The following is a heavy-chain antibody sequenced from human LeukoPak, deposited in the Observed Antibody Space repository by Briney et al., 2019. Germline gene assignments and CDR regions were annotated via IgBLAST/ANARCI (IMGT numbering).Heavy chain of an antibody. D-gene: IGHD3-22*01. CDR3: ASNYYDSSGYYADAFDI. J-gene: IGHJ3*02. CDR2: IKQDGSEK. Sequence: PGGSLRLSCAASGFTFSSYWMSWVRQAPGKGLEWVANIKQDGSEKYYVDSVKGRFTISRDNAKNSLYLQMNSLRAEDTAVYYCASNYYDSSGYYADAFDIWGQGTMVTVSS. V-gene: IGHV3-7*01. CDR1: GFTFSSYW.